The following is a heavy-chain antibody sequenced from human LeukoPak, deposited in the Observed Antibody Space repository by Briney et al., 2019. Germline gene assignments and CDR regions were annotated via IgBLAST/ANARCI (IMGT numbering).Heavy chain of an antibody. J-gene: IGHJ4*02. Sequence: SEALSLTCTVSGVSISSYYWSWIRQPPGKGLEWIGYVYYSGSTNYNPSLRSRVTISVDTSKNQFSLKLSSVTAADTAVYYCARIAVAAFDYWGQGTLVTVSS. CDR3: ARIAVAAFDY. CDR1: GVSISSYY. V-gene: IGHV4-59*01. CDR2: VYYSGST. D-gene: IGHD6-19*01.